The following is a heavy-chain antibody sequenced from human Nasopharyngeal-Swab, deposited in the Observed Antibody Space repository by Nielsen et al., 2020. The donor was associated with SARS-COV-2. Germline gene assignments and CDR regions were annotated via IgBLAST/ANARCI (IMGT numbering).Heavy chain of an antibody. Sequence: WVRQAPGQGLEWLGRINPNSGGTNYAQKFQGRVTMTRDTSISTAYIELSRLRSDDTAVYYCAMSIAVAGKGLFDPWGQGTLVTVSS. D-gene: IGHD6-19*01. J-gene: IGHJ5*02. V-gene: IGHV1-2*06. CDR2: INPNSGGT. CDR3: AMSIAVAGKGLFDP.